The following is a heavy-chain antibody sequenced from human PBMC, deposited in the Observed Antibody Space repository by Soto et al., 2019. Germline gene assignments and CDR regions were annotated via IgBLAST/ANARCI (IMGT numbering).Heavy chain of an antibody. V-gene: IGHV1-18*01. J-gene: IGHJ6*03. CDR3: ARPRTYYYMDV. D-gene: IGHD6-6*01. Sequence: GASVKVSCKASGYTFTSYGISWVRKAPGQGLEWMGWISAYNGNTKYAEKRQGRVTITRDTSASTAYMELSSLRSEDTAVYYCARPRTYYYMDVWGKGATVTVSS. CDR1: GYTFTSYG. CDR2: ISAYNGNT.